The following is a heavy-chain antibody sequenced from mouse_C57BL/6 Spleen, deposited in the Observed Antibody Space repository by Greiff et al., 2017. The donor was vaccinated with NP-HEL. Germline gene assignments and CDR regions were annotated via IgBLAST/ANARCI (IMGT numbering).Heavy chain of an antibody. CDR1: GYAFSSSW. CDR2: IYPGDGDT. V-gene: IGHV1-82*01. D-gene: IGHD1-1*01. CDR3: ARGGTTVVEYFDV. Sequence: VQVVESGPELVKPGASVKISCKASGYAFSSSWMNWVKQRPGKGLEWIGRIYPGDGDTNYNGKFKGKATLTADKSSSTAYMQLSSLTSEDSAVYFCARGGTTVVEYFDVWGTGTTVTVSS. J-gene: IGHJ1*03.